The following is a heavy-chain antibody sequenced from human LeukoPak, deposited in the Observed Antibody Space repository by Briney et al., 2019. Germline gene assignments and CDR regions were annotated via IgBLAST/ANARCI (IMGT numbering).Heavy chain of an antibody. V-gene: IGHV3-48*03. D-gene: IGHD6-19*01. CDR1: GFTFRSYE. Sequence: PGGSLRLSCEDSGFTFRSYEMNWVRQAPGKGLEWIAYLSSSGSAFSYADSVKGRFAISRDNSKNTLYLQMNSLRAEDTAVYYCAKGKGRRGQWLVLYMDVWGKGTTVTVSS. CDR2: LSSSGSAF. CDR3: AKGKGRRGQWLVLYMDV. J-gene: IGHJ6*03.